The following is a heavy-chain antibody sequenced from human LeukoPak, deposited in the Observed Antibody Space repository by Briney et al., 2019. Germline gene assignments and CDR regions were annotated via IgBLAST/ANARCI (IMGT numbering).Heavy chain of an antibody. Sequence: PSETLSLTCTVSGGSISSYYWSWIRQPPGKGLEWIGYIYYSGSTNYNPSLKSRVTISVDTSKNQFSLKLSSVTAADTAVYYCARAYTHPLVVDYWGQGTLVIVSS. CDR3: ARAYTHPLVVDY. J-gene: IGHJ4*02. CDR2: IYYSGST. D-gene: IGHD2-2*02. V-gene: IGHV4-59*01. CDR1: GGSISSYY.